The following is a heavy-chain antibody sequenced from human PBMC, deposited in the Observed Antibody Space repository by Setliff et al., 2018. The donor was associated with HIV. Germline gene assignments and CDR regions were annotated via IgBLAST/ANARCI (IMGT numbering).Heavy chain of an antibody. J-gene: IGHJ3*02. V-gene: IGHV3-21*01. CDR2: ISSSSSYI. CDR3: ARDRTGDYDAFDI. Sequence: PGGSLRLSCAASGFTFSSYSMNWVRQAPGKGLEWVSSISSSSSYIYYADSVKGRFTISRDNAKNSLYLQMNSLRAEDTAVYYCARDRTGDYDAFDIWGQGTMVTVSS. D-gene: IGHD4-17*01. CDR1: GFTFSSYS.